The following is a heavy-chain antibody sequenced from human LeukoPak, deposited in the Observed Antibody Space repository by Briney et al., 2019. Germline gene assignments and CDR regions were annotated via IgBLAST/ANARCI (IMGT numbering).Heavy chain of an antibody. Sequence: SETLSLTCTVSGGSISSSNYYWGWIRQPPGKGLEWIGTIYYTGTTYYNPSLESRVAISVDTSKNQFSLKLSSVTAADTAIYYCARQSSSGTDCWGQGTLVTVSS. J-gene: IGHJ4*02. CDR1: GGSISSSNYY. CDR3: ARQSSSGTDC. CDR2: IYYTGTT. V-gene: IGHV4-39*01. D-gene: IGHD3-22*01.